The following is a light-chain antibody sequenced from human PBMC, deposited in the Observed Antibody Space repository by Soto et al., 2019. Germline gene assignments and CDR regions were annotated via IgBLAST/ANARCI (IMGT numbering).Light chain of an antibody. CDR2: EDY. V-gene: IGLV6-57*04. Sequence: NFMLTQPHSVSESPGKTVTISCTRTGGSIDSNYVQWYQQRPVSAPTIVIYEDYQRPSGVPDRFSASIDSSSNSASLTIFGLKTEDEANYYCQSYDSRNQVFGGGAKLTV. CDR3: QSYDSRNQV. CDR1: GGSIDSNY. J-gene: IGLJ2*01.